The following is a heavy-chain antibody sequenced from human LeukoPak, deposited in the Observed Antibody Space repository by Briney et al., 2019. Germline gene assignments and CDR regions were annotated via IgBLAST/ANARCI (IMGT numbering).Heavy chain of an antibody. CDR3: ARDGVRGVITPRGYYYMDV. Sequence: ASVKVSCKASGYTFTSCAISWVRQAPGQGLEWMGWISAYNGNTNYAQKLQGRVTMTTDTSTSTAYMELRSLRSDDTAVYYCARDGVRGVITPRGYYYMDVWGKGTTVTVSS. J-gene: IGHJ6*03. CDR2: ISAYNGNT. D-gene: IGHD3-10*01. V-gene: IGHV1-18*01. CDR1: GYTFTSCA.